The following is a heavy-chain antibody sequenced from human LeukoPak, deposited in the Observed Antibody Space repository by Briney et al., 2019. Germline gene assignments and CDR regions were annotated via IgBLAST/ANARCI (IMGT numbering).Heavy chain of an antibody. CDR2: FYYSGST. J-gene: IGHJ4*02. V-gene: IGHV4-59*08. D-gene: IGHD6-13*01. CDR3: ARHLTPGIAAAGLGY. CDR1: GGSFSSYY. Sequence: PSETLSLTCAVYGGSFSSYYWSWIRQPPGKGLEWIGYFYYSGSTNYNPSLKSRVTISVDTSKNQFSLKLSSVTAADTAVYYCARHLTPGIAAAGLGYWGQGTLVTVSS.